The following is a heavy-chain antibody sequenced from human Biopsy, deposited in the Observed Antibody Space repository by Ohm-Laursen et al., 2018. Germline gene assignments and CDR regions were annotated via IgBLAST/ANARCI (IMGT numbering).Heavy chain of an antibody. CDR1: GGPFGINSHY. J-gene: IGHJ5*02. CDR2: IYYGGTT. Sequence: SETLSLTCTVSGGPFGINSHYWIWIRQPPGKGLEWIASIYYGGTTHYNASLQGRVTISVDQPKNQFSLRLTSVTAADTALYFCARHPTGFWFDPWGHGTLVTVSS. V-gene: IGHV4-39*01. CDR3: ARHPTGFWFDP.